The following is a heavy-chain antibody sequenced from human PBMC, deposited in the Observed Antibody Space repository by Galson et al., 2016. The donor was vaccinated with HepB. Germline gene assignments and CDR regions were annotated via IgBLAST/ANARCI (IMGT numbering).Heavy chain of an antibody. J-gene: IGHJ4*02. V-gene: IGHV1-24*01. CDR2: FDPEDGET. CDR1: GYILTDLS. D-gene: IGHD6-19*01. CDR3: ACGAGSGWYYFDY. Sequence: SVKVSCKVSGYILTDLSMHWVRQAPGKGLEWMGNFDPEDGETINSQKFQGRVTMTEDTYTDTAYMELSSLRSEDTAVYYCACGAGSGWYYFDYWGQGTLVTVSS.